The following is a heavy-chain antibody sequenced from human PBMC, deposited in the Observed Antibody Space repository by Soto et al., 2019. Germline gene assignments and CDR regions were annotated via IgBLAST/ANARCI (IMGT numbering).Heavy chain of an antibody. CDR3: ASASRTVVVVAATQPEYFQH. CDR1: GGSISSYY. Sequence: PSETLSLTCTVSGGSISSYYWSWIRQPPGKGLEWIGYIYYSGSTNYNPSLKSRVTISVDTSKNQFSLKLSSVTAADTAVYYCASASRTVVVVAATQPEYFQHWGQGTLVTVSS. D-gene: IGHD2-15*01. V-gene: IGHV4-59*01. J-gene: IGHJ1*01. CDR2: IYYSGST.